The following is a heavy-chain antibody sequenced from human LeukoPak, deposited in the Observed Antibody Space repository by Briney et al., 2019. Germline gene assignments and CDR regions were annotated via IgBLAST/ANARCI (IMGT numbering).Heavy chain of an antibody. CDR3: ARGGDWLLWGSKNWFDP. J-gene: IGHJ5*02. CDR1: GGTFSSYA. D-gene: IGHD3/OR15-3a*01. V-gene: IGHV1-69*06. CDR2: IIPIFGTA. Sequence: SVKVSCKASGGTFSSYAISWVRQAPGQGLERMGGIIPIFGTANYAQKFQGRVTITADKSTSTAYMELSSLRSEDTAVYYCARGGDWLLWGSKNWFDPWGQGTLVTVSS.